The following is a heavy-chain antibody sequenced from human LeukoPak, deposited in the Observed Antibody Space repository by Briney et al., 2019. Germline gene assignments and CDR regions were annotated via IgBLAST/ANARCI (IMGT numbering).Heavy chain of an antibody. Sequence: SVKVSFKASGGTFSSYAISWVRQAPGQGLEWMGGIIPIFGTANYAQKFQGRVTMTRDTSTSTVYMELSSLRSEDTAVYYCASEAGYSYGEIDYWGQGTLVTVSS. D-gene: IGHD5-18*01. CDR3: ASEAGYSYGEIDY. CDR1: GGTFSSYA. J-gene: IGHJ4*02. CDR2: IIPIFGTA. V-gene: IGHV1-69*05.